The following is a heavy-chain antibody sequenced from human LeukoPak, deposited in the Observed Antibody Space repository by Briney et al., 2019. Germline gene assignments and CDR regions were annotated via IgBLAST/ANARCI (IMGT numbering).Heavy chain of an antibody. CDR3: ARGHSSGWYPLDY. CDR1: GGSLSSSSYY. V-gene: IGHV4-39*01. CDR2: IYYSGST. Sequence: SETLSLTCTVSGGSLSSSSYYWGWIRQPPGKGLEWIGSIYYSGSTYYNPSLKSRVTISVDTSKNQFSPKLSSVTAADTAVYYCARGHSSGWYPLDYWGQGTLVTVSS. D-gene: IGHD6-19*01. J-gene: IGHJ4*02.